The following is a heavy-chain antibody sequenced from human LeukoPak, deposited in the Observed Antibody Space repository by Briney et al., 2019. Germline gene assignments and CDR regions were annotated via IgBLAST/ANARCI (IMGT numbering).Heavy chain of an antibody. V-gene: IGHV3-48*03. CDR2: ISGDGRNI. CDR1: GFTVNTYE. D-gene: IGHD2-21*01. J-gene: IGHJ4*02. CDR3: VRARVIRLAHFFDY. Sequence: GASLRLSCAASGFTVNTYEINWVRQAPGKGLEWVSYISGDGRNIYYADSVRGRFTISSDNAKNAPFLQMNSLRSDHSAIYYCVRARVIRLAHFFDYCGQEGVVTV.